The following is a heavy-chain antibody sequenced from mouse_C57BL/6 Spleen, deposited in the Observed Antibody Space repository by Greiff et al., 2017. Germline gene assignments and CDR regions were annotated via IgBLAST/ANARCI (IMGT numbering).Heavy chain of an antibody. CDR1: GYTFTSYW. Sequence: QVQLQQPGAELVKPGASVKLSCKASGYTFTSYWMQWVKQRPGQGLEWIGEIDPSDSYTNYNQKFKGKATLTVDTSSSTAYMQLSSLTSEDSAVYYCARVSEPYYFDYWGQGTTLTVSS. CDR2: IDPSDSYT. CDR3: ARVSEPYYFDY. J-gene: IGHJ2*01. V-gene: IGHV1-50*01.